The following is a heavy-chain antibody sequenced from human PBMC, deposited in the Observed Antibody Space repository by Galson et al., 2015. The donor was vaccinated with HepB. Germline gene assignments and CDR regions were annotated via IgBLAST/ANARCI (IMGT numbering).Heavy chain of an antibody. J-gene: IGHJ4*02. V-gene: IGHV3-7*03. CDR1: GFTFSNHW. Sequence: SLRLSCAASGFTFSNHWMSWVRQAPGKGLEWVANIKKDGIEKYHVDSVEGRFTISRDNSKNSLYLLMSSLRADDTAVYYRARGPPTYSSNIYYFEYWGQGTLVTVSS. CDR3: ARGPPTYSSNIYYFEY. D-gene: IGHD6-19*01. CDR2: IKKDGIEK.